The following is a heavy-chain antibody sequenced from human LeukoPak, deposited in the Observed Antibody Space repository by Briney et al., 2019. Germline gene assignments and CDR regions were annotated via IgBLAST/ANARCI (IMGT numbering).Heavy chain of an antibody. D-gene: IGHD2-21*02. J-gene: IGHJ1*01. Sequence: GGSLRLSCAASGFTFRSYWMRWVRQAPGKGLEWVANIKQDGSEKNYVDSVKGRFTISRDNAQNSMYLQMNSLRVEDTAVYYCTSWGDTTAEYFQRWGQGTLVTVSS. CDR1: GFTFRSYW. V-gene: IGHV3-7*01. CDR3: TSWGDTTAEYFQR. CDR2: IKQDGSEK.